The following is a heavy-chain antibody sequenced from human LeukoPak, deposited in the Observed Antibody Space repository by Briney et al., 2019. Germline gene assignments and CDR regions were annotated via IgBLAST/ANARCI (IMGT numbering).Heavy chain of an antibody. J-gene: IGHJ6*04. CDR1: GDRVSTNTAA. V-gene: IGHV6-1*01. CDR3: AREKVVIAATHYYGMDV. D-gene: IGHD2-15*01. Sequence: SQTLSLTCAISGDRVSTNTAAWSWIRQSPSRGLEWLGRTYYRSKWYNYYAGSVKSRIIFNPDTSKNQFSLQLNFVTPEDTAVYYCAREKVVIAATHYYGMDVWGKGTTVTVSS. CDR2: TYYRSKWYN.